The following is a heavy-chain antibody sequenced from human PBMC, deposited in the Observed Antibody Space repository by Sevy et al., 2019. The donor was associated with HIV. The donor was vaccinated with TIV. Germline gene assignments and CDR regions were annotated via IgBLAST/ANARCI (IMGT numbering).Heavy chain of an antibody. CDR3: ARAFRREAYTPDY. J-gene: IGHJ4*02. CDR1: GFIFSDYW. D-gene: IGHD4-4*01. Sequence: GGSLRLSCAASGFIFSDYWMTWVRQAPGKGLEWVATIRLDGSARYYASSVKGRFTISRDNAKNSLFLQMTSLRVEDTAVYYCARAFRREAYTPDYWGQGSLVTVSS. V-gene: IGHV3-7*03. CDR2: IRLDGSAR.